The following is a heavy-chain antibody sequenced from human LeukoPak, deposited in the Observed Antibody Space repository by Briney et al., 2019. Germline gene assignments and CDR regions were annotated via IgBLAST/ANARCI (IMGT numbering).Heavy chain of an antibody. J-gene: IGHJ6*03. CDR3: ARVPNEGFLEWNYYFYMDV. CDR1: GFTFSSYS. D-gene: IGHD3-3*01. CDR2: ILTSSSYI. Sequence: GGSLRLSCAASGFTFSSYSMNWVRQAPGKGLEWVSFILTSSSYIYYADAVKGRLTISRDNAKNSLYPQMNSLTAEDTAVYYCARVPNEGFLEWNYYFYMDVWGKGTTVTVSS. V-gene: IGHV3-21*01.